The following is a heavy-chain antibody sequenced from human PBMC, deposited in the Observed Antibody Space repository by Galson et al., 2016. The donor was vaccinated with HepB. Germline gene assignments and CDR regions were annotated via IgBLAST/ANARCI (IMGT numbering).Heavy chain of an antibody. CDR2: IKQDGSAK. Sequence: SPRLSCAASGFTFSTYWMTWVRQAPGKGLEWVANIKQDGSAKYYVDSVKGRFTISRDNAKNSLYLQMNSLRDEDTAVYYCARVGGAANDYWGRGTLVTVSS. D-gene: IGHD1-26*01. J-gene: IGHJ4*02. V-gene: IGHV3-7*02. CDR1: GFTFSTYW. CDR3: ARVGGAANDY.